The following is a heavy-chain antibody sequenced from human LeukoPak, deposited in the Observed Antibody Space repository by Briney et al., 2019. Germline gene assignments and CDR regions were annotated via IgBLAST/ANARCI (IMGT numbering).Heavy chain of an antibody. Sequence: PSETLSLTCTVSGGSISSYYWSWIRQPPGKGLEWIGYIYYSGSTNYNPSLKSRVTISVDTSKNQFSLKLSSVTAADKAVYYCARAFRPPWYFDLWGRGTLVTVSS. V-gene: IGHV4-59*01. CDR3: ARAFRPPWYFDL. CDR2: IYYSGST. D-gene: IGHD3-16*01. CDR1: GGSISSYY. J-gene: IGHJ2*01.